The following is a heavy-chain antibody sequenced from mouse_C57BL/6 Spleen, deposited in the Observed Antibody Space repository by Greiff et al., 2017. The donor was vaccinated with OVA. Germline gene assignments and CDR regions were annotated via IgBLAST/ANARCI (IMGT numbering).Heavy chain of an antibody. D-gene: IGHD2-1*01. J-gene: IGHJ4*01. CDR2: ISSGGDYI. Sequence: EVQRVESGEGLVKPGGSLKLSCAASGFTFSSYAMSWVRQTPEKRLEWVAYISSGGDYIYYADTVKGRFTISRDNARNTLYLQMSSLKSEDTAMYYCTRDGGNYGYYAMDYWGQGTSVTVSS. CDR1: GFTFSSYA. CDR3: TRDGGNYGYYAMDY. V-gene: IGHV5-9-1*02.